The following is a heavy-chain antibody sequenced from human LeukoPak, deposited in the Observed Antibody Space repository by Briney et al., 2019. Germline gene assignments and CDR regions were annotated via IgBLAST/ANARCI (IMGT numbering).Heavy chain of an antibody. Sequence: ASVKVSCKASGGTFSSYAISWVRQAPGQGLEWMGIINPSGGSTSYAQKFQGRVTMTRDTSTSTVYMELSSLRSEDTAVYYCARGRAGGPFDYWGQGTLVTVSS. V-gene: IGHV1-46*01. D-gene: IGHD3-10*01. CDR1: GGTFSSYA. CDR3: ARGRAGGPFDY. J-gene: IGHJ4*02. CDR2: INPSGGST.